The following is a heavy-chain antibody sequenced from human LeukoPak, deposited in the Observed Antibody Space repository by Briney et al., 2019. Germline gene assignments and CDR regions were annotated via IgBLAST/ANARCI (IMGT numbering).Heavy chain of an antibody. J-gene: IGHJ4*02. CDR3: ARVSSGYSYGRLSFFPDY. CDR2: INPNSGGT. CDR1: GYTFTGYY. Sequence: GASVKVSCKASGYTFTGYYMHWVRQAPGQGLEWMGRINPNSGGTNYAQKFQGRVTMTRDTSISTAYMELSRLRSDDTAVYYCARVSSGYSYGRLSFFPDYWGQGTLVTVSS. V-gene: IGHV1-2*06. D-gene: IGHD5-18*01.